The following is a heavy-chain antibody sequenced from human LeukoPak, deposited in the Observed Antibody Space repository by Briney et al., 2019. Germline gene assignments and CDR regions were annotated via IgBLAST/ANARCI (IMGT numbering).Heavy chain of an antibody. J-gene: IGHJ5*01. Sequence: GGSLRLSCAASGFTFSSYWMDWVRQAPGKGLEWVANIKRDGNEKNYVDSVKGRFSISRDNAKNSLYLQMDSLRAEDTAVYYCAKEGAYPIITYDSWGQGALVTVSS. CDR3: AKEGAYPIITYDS. CDR2: IKRDGNEK. V-gene: IGHV3-7*01. D-gene: IGHD3-10*01. CDR1: GFTFSSYW.